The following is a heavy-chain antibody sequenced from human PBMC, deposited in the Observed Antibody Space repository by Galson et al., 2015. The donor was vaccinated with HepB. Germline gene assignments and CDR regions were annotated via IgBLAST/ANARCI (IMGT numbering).Heavy chain of an antibody. Sequence: SVKVSCKASGGTFSSYTISWVRQAPGQGLEWMGRIIPILGIANYAQKFQGRVTITADKSTSTAYMELSSLRSEDTAVYYCATSLRYFDWLAEDWGQGTLVTVSS. J-gene: IGHJ4*02. CDR3: ATSLRYFDWLAED. V-gene: IGHV1-69*02. CDR2: IIPILGIA. D-gene: IGHD3-9*01. CDR1: GGTFSSYT.